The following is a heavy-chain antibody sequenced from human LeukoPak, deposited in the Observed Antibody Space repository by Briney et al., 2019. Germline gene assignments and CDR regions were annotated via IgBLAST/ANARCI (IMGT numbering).Heavy chain of an antibody. J-gene: IGHJ6*03. D-gene: IGHD6-13*01. CDR1: GGSISSYY. V-gene: IGHV4-4*07. CDR3: ARADYSSTWSHDYYYMDV. Sequence: SETLSLTCTVSGGSISSYYWSWIRQPPGKGLEWIGRIYTSGSTNYNPSLKSRVTMSVDTSKNQFSLKLSSVTAADTAVYYCARADYSSTWSHDYYYMDVWGKGTTVTVSS. CDR2: IYTSGST.